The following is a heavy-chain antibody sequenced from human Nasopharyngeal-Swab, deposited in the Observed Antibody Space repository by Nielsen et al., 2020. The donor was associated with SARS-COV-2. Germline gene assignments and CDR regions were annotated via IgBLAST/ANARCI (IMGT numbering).Heavy chain of an antibody. CDR3: ARVGGLWSTGFYYYYMDV. CDR2: IYYSGST. Sequence: WIRQPPGKGLEWIGYIYYSGSTNYNPSLKSRVTISVDTSKNQFSLRLSSVTAADTAVYYCARVGGLWSTGFYYYYMDVWGKGTTGPSP. J-gene: IGHJ6*03. V-gene: IGHV4-59*01. D-gene: IGHD3-3*01.